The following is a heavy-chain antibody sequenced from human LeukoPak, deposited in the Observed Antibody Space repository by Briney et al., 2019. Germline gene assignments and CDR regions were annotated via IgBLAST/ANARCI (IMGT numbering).Heavy chain of an antibody. D-gene: IGHD4-17*01. J-gene: IGHJ5*02. CDR3: ARAVGTVRWFDP. CDR1: GFTFSSYA. CDR2: ISYDGSNK. V-gene: IGHV3-30*04. Sequence: QPGRSLRLSCAASGFTFSSYAMHWVRQAPGKGLEWVAVISYDGSNKYYADSVKGRFTISRDNSKNTLYLQMNSLRAEDTAVYYCARAVGTVRWFDPWGQGTLVTVSS.